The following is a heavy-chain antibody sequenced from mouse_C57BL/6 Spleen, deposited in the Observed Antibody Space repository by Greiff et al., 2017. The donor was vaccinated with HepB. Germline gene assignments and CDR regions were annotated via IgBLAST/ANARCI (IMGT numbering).Heavy chain of an antibody. CDR2: ISSGGSYT. Sequence: EVHLVESGGDLVKPGGSLKLSCAASGFTFSSYGMSWVRQTPDKRLEWVATISSGGSYTYYPDSVKGRFTISRDNAKNILCLQMSSLKSEDTAMYYCARKNYFDYWGQGTTLTVSS. CDR1: GFTFSSYG. V-gene: IGHV5-6*01. J-gene: IGHJ2*01. CDR3: ARKNYFDY.